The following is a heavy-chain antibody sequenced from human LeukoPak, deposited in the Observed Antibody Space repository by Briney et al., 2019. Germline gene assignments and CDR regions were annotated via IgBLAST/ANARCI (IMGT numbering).Heavy chain of an antibody. J-gene: IGHJ5*02. Sequence: GASVKVSCKASGYTFACYYMHWVRQAPGQGLEWMGWINPNSGGTDYAQKFQGRVTMTRDTSISTAYMELSRLRSDDTAVYYCARARRYCSSTSCGNWFDPWGQGTLVTVSS. CDR1: GYTFACYY. D-gene: IGHD2-2*01. CDR3: ARARRYCSSTSCGNWFDP. V-gene: IGHV1-2*02. CDR2: INPNSGGT.